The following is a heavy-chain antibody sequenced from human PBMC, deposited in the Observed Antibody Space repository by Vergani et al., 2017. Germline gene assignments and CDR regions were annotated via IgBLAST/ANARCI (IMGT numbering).Heavy chain of an antibody. D-gene: IGHD3-10*01. CDR1: GFSVSNSG. V-gene: IGHV3-30*02. CDR2: IQYDGSDI. J-gene: IGHJ4*02. CDR3: ANEGSRNRIRGWLDH. Sequence: QVQLVESGGGVVQPGGSLRLSCVASGFSVSNSGMHWVRQTPGKGLEWVAFIQYDGSDIFYADFVEGRFTISRDNSKNSLYLQMRSLRFDDTAVYYCANEGSRNRIRGWLDHWGQGALVTVSS.